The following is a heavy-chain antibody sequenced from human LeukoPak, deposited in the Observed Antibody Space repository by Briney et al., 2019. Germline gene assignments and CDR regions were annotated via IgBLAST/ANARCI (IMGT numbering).Heavy chain of an antibody. D-gene: IGHD3-9*01. J-gene: IGHJ4*02. CDR2: ISSSSSYI. CDR1: GFTFSSYS. CDR3: ARDHRSDWDPIDY. Sequence: GGSLRLSCAASGFTFSSYSMNWVRQAPGKGLEWVSSISSSSSYIYYADSVKGRFTISRDSAENSLYLQMNSLRAEDTAVYYCARDHRSDWDPIDYWGQGTLVTVSS. V-gene: IGHV3-21*01.